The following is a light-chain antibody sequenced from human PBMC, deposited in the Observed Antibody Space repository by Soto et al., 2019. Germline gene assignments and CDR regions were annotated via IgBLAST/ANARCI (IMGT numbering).Light chain of an antibody. Sequence: EIVLTQSPGTLSLSPGERATLSCRASQSVSNSYLAWYQQKPGQAPRLLIYGATFRATGIPDRFSGSGSGPDFTLTITRLEPEDFAVYYCQQYDSSATFGQGTKLENK. V-gene: IGKV3-20*01. CDR2: GAT. CDR3: QQYDSSAT. J-gene: IGKJ2*01. CDR1: QSVSNSY.